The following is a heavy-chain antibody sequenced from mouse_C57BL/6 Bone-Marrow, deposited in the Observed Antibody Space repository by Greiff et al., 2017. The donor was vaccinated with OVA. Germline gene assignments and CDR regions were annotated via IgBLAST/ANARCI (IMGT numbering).Heavy chain of an antibody. CDR2: FYPGSGSI. CDR1: GYTFTEYT. V-gene: IGHV1-62-2*01. Sequence: QVHVKQSGAELAKPGASVKLSCKASGYTFTEYTIHWVKQRSGQGLEWIGWFYPGSGSIKYNEKFKDKATLTADKSSSTVYMELSRLTSEDSAVYFCARHERTAQATRSWFAYWGQGTLVTVSA. J-gene: IGHJ3*01. CDR3: ARHERTAQATRSWFAY. D-gene: IGHD3-2*02.